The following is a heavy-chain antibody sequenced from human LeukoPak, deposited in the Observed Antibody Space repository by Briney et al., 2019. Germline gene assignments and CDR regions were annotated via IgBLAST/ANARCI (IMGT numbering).Heavy chain of an antibody. V-gene: IGHV3-23*01. CDR3: AKMQGYFDY. CDR1: GSTFSTYG. CDR2: ITSSGGTT. J-gene: IGHJ4*02. Sequence: GGSLRLSCAATGSTFSTYGMSWLRQAPGKGLEWVSAITSSGGTTYYADSVKGRFTISRDNSKNTLYLQMSSLRAEDTAVYYCAKMQGYFDYWGQGTLVTVSS.